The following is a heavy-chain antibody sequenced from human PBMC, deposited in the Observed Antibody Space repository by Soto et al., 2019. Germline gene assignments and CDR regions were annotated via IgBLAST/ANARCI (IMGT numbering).Heavy chain of an antibody. CDR3: AKDRSSGYRNSWREFDS. CDR1: GFTFSSYA. CDR2: ISYDEVDE. Sequence: GGSLRLSCAASGFTFSSYAMHWVRQAPGKGLEWVAVISYDEVDEHYADSVKGRFTISRDNSQNTVFLQMNSLRAEDTAVYYCAKDRSSGYRNSWREFDSWGQGTLVTVSS. V-gene: IGHV3-30*18. D-gene: IGHD6-13*01. J-gene: IGHJ4*02.